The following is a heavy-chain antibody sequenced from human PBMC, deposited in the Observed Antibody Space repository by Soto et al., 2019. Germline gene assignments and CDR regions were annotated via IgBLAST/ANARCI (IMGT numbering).Heavy chain of an antibody. J-gene: IGHJ2*01. CDR3: ARQWELLHLDWYFDL. V-gene: IGHV1-69*01. CDR1: GGTFSSYA. D-gene: IGHD1-26*01. Sequence: QVQLVQSGAEVKKPGSSVKVSCKASGGTFSSYAISWVRQAPGQGLEWMGGIIPILGASNYAQKFQGRVTITADESTSTAYMELSSLRSEDTAVYYCARQWELLHLDWYFDLWGRGTLVTVSS. CDR2: IIPILGAS.